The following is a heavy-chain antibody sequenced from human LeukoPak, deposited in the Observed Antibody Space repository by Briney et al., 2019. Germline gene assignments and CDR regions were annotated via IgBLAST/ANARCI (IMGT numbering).Heavy chain of an antibody. CDR2: ISGSGGST. J-gene: IGHJ4*02. D-gene: IGHD3-9*01. Sequence: GGSLRLSCAASGFTFSSYAMSRVRQAPGKGLEWVSAISGSGGSTYYADSVKGRFTISRDNSKNTLYLQMNSLRAEDTAVYYCAKEDYDILTGYKDPYYFDYWGQGTLVTVSS. CDR3: AKEDYDILTGYKDPYYFDY. CDR1: GFTFSSYA. V-gene: IGHV3-23*01.